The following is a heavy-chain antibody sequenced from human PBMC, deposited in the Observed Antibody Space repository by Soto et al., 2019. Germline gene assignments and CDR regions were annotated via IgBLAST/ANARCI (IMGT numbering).Heavy chain of an antibody. Sequence: EVQLVESGGGLVKPGGSLRLSCAASGFTFSSYSMNWVRQAPGKGLEWVSSISSSSSYIYYADSVKGRFTISRDNAKNXRYLQMNSLRAEDTAVYYCARFSGRGSGYVDAFDIWGQGTMVTVSS. D-gene: IGHD3-22*01. CDR2: ISSSSSYI. CDR1: GFTFSSYS. CDR3: ARFSGRGSGYVDAFDI. V-gene: IGHV3-21*01. J-gene: IGHJ3*02.